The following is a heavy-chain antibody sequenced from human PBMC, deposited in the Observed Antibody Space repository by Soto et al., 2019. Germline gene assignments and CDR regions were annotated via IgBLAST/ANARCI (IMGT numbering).Heavy chain of an antibody. J-gene: IGHJ5*01. D-gene: IGHD3-10*01. V-gene: IGHV3-74*01. CDR1: GFTFGNFW. CDR2: INSDGST. CDR3: ARGLYREYGHDS. Sequence: EVQLVESGGGLVQPGGSLRLSCAASGFTFGNFWMHWVRQAPGKGLVWVSRINSDGSTSYADSVKGRLTISRDNAKNTVDLQMNSLRAEDTALYYCARGLYREYGHDSWGQGALVTVSS.